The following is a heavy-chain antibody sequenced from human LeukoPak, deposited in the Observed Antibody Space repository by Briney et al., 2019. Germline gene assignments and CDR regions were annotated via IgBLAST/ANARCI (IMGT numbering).Heavy chain of an antibody. CDR3: AREGPVGNSFDY. D-gene: IGHD4-23*01. J-gene: IGHJ4*02. V-gene: IGHV1-69*13. CDR2: IIPIFGTA. CDR1: GGTFSSYA. Sequence: AVKVSCKASGGTFSSYAISWVRQAPGQGLEWMGGIIPIFGTANYAQKFQGRVTITADESTSTAYMELSSLRSEDTAVYYCAREGPVGNSFDYWGQGTLVTVSS.